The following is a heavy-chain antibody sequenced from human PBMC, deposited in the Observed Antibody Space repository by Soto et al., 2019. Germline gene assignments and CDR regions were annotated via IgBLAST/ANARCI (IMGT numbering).Heavy chain of an antibody. Sequence: GASVKVSCKASGGTFSIYAIIWVRQAPGQGLEWMGGIIPIFGTANYAQKFQGRVTITADESTSTAYMELSSLRSEDTAVYYCASSGLSSSSGSYYYYGMDVWGQGTTVTVSS. CDR1: GGTFSIYA. CDR3: ASSGLSSSSGSYYYYGMDV. D-gene: IGHD6-6*01. V-gene: IGHV1-69*13. CDR2: IIPIFGTA. J-gene: IGHJ6*02.